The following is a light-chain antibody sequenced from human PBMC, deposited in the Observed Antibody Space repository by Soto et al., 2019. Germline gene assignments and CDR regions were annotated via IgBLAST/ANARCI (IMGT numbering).Light chain of an antibody. Sequence: EIVMTQSPATLSVSPGERATLSCRASQSVSRNLAWYQQKPGQAPRLLIYGSSTRATGMPARFSGSVSGTEFTLTISSLQSKNFAVYYCQQYNNWPPYTFGQGTKLEIK. CDR3: QQYNNWPPYT. V-gene: IGKV3-15*01. CDR2: GSS. J-gene: IGKJ2*01. CDR1: QSVSRN.